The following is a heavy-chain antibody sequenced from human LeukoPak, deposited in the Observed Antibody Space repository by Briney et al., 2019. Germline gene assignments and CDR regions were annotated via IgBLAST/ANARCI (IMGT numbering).Heavy chain of an antibody. CDR3: ANLIIYSYDAYDI. J-gene: IGHJ3*02. CDR1: GFTFSSYA. Sequence: GGSLRLSCAASGFTFSSYAMSWVRQAPGKGLEWVAVIWYDGSNKYYADSVKGRFTISRDNSKNTLYLQMNSLRAEDTAVYYCANLIIYSYDAYDIWGQGTMVTVSS. CDR2: IWYDGSNK. D-gene: IGHD5-18*01. V-gene: IGHV3-33*08.